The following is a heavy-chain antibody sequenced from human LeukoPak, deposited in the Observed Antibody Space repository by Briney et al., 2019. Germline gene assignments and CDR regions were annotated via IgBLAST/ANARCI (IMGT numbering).Heavy chain of an antibody. CDR2: IYPGDSDT. D-gene: IGHD6-13*01. V-gene: IGHV5-51*01. Sequence: GESLKISCKGSGYSFTSYWIGWVRQMPGKGLEWTGIIYPGDSDTRYSPSFQGQVTISADKSISTAYLQWSSLKASDTAMYYCARAKRGRIAAAGAFDIWGQGTMVTVSS. CDR1: GYSFTSYW. CDR3: ARAKRGRIAAAGAFDI. J-gene: IGHJ3*02.